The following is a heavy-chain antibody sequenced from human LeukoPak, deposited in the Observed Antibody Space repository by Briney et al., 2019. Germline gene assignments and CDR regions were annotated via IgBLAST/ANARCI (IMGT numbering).Heavy chain of an antibody. D-gene: IGHD6-19*01. V-gene: IGHV3-30*04. CDR3: AKPPGVAVAGTFDY. Sequence: GRSLRLSCAASGFTFSSYAMHWVRQAPGKGLEWVAVISYDGSNKYYADSVKGRFTISRDNSKNTLYLQMNSLRAEDTAVYYCAKPPGVAVAGTFDYWGQGTLVTVSS. J-gene: IGHJ4*02. CDR1: GFTFSSYA. CDR2: ISYDGSNK.